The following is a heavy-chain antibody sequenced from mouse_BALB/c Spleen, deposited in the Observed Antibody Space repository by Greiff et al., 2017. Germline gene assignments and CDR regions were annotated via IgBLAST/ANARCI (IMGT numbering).Heavy chain of an antibody. Sequence: EVHLVESGGGLVQPGGSRKLSCAASGFTFSSFGMHWVRQAPEKGLEWVAYISSGSSTIYYADTVKGRFTISRDNPKNTLFLQMTSLRSEDTAMYYCARKNYRYDDYAMDYWGQGTSVTVSS. J-gene: IGHJ4*01. CDR1: GFTFSSFG. V-gene: IGHV5-17*02. D-gene: IGHD2-14*01. CDR2: ISSGSSTI. CDR3: ARKNYRYDDYAMDY.